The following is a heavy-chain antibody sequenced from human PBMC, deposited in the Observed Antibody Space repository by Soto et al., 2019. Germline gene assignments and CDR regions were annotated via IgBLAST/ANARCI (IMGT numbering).Heavy chain of an antibody. CDR2: IKQDGGEK. D-gene: IGHD3-10*01. CDR3: AIVGILWFGELLPDFDD. Sequence: GGSLRLSCAASGFTFSSYWMSWVRQAPGKGLEWVANIKQDGGEKYDVDSLKGRFTIPIDNAISSFSWQMYDLRDVDTAANYIAIVGILWFGELLPDFDDGGEGSLGTVAS. J-gene: IGHJ4*02. V-gene: IGHV3-7*03. CDR1: GFTFSSYW.